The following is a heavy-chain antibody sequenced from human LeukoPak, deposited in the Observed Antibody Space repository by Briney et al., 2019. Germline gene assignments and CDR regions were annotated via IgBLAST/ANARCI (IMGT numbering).Heavy chain of an antibody. CDR1: GFTVSSNY. CDR3: AKDGNIVVVPAFDY. V-gene: IGHV3-23*01. Sequence: GGSLRLSWAAAGFTVSSNYMSWVRQAPGKGLGWVSAISGSGGRTYYADSVKGRFTISRDNSKNTLYLQMNSLRAEDTAVYYCAKDGNIVVVPAFDYWGQGTLVTVSS. CDR2: ISGSGGRT. J-gene: IGHJ4*02. D-gene: IGHD2-2*01.